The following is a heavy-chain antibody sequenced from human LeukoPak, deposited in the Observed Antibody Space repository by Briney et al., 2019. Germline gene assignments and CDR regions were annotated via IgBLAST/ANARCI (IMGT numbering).Heavy chain of an antibody. CDR2: ISGSGGST. D-gene: IGHD1-26*01. CDR1: GFTFSSYA. Sequence: GGSLRLSCAASGFTFSSYAMSWVRQAPGKGLEWVSAISGSGGSTYYADSVKGRFTISRDNAKNSLYLQMNSLRAEDTAVYYCAREDGSYYYYYGMDVWGQGTTVTVSS. CDR3: AREDGSYYYYYGMDV. V-gene: IGHV3-23*01. J-gene: IGHJ6*02.